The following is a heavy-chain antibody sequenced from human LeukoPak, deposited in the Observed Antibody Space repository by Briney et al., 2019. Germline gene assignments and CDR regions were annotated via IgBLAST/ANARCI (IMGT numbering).Heavy chain of an antibody. CDR3: ARAPITSPFYFDY. V-gene: IGHV3-20*04. CDR1: GFAFDEHG. Sequence: GGSLRLSCTASGFAFDEHGMTWVRQVPGKGLEWVSGIYWSGGSTGYADPLRGRFTISRDNAKNSLYLQMDSLRAEDTALYYCARAPITSPFYFDYWGQGTLVTVSS. J-gene: IGHJ4*02. D-gene: IGHD2-2*01. CDR2: IYWSGGST.